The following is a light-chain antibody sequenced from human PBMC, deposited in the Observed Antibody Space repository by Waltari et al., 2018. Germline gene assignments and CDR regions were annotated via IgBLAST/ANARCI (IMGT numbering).Light chain of an antibody. Sequence: DIVMTQSPATLSVPPGASATLHCRASQSVSSDLAWYQQKPGQAPRILIYGASTRATGIPARFSGSGSGTEFTLTISSLQSEDFAVYYCQQYNNWPHTFGGGTKVEIK. J-gene: IGKJ4*01. CDR1: QSVSSD. V-gene: IGKV3-15*01. CDR3: QQYNNWPHT. CDR2: GAS.